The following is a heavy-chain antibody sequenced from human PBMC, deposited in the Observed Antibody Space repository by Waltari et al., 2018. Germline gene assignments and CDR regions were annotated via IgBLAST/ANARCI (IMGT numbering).Heavy chain of an antibody. Sequence: QVQLVQSGAEVKKPGSSVKVSCKASGGTFSSYAISWVRQAPGQGLEWMGGIIPILGIANYAQKFQGRVTITADKSTSTAYMELSSLRSEDTAVYYCASPGGNRLLDFWSGKYYFDYWGQGTLVTVSS. J-gene: IGHJ4*02. D-gene: IGHD3-3*01. CDR1: GGTFSSYA. V-gene: IGHV1-69*10. CDR3: ASPGGNRLLDFWSGKYYFDY. CDR2: IIPILGIA.